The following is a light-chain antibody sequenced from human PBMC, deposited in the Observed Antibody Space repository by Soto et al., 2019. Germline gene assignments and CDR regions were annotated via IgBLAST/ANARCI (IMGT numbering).Light chain of an antibody. CDR3: LQHNSYPST. V-gene: IGKV3-20*01. CDR2: GAS. Sequence: EIVLTQSLGTLSLSPGERATLSCSASHTLTNSYIAWYQQNPGQAPRLLISGASSRATGIPDRFSGSGSGTEFTLTISSLQPEDFATYYCLQHNSYPSTIGQGTRLEIK. J-gene: IGKJ5*01. CDR1: HTLTNSY.